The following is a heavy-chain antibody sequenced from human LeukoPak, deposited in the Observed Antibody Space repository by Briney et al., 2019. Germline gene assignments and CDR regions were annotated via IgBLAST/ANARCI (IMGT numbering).Heavy chain of an antibody. Sequence: PSETLSLTCAVYGGSFSGYYWSWIRQPAGKGLEWIGRVYTSGSTNYNPSLKSRVTISVDTSKNQFSLKLSSVTAADTAVYYCARQYCSGGSCYSGYWGQGTLVTVSS. CDR1: GGSFSGYY. J-gene: IGHJ4*02. CDR3: ARQYCSGGSCYSGY. V-gene: IGHV4-59*10. CDR2: VYTSGST. D-gene: IGHD2-15*01.